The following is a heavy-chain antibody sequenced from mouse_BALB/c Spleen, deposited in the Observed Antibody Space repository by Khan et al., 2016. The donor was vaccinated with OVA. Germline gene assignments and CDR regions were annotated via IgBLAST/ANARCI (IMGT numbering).Heavy chain of an antibody. CDR3: ARISSYWYSDI. CDR2: INTYTGEP. J-gene: IGHJ1*01. V-gene: IGHV9-1*02. D-gene: IGHD6-2*01. Sequence: QVQLKQSGPELKKPGETVKISCKASGYTFTNYGMNWVKQAPGKGLKWMGWINTYTGEPTYADDFKGRFVFSLETSASTAYLQISNLKNEDMTTCFCARISSYWYSDIWGAGTTVTVSS. CDR1: GYTFTNYG.